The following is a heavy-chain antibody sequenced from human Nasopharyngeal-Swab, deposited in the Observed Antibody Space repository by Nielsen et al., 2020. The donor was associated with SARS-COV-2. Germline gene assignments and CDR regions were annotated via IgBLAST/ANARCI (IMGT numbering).Heavy chain of an antibody. J-gene: IGHJ5*02. CDR3: ARESPYGDYLGWFDP. V-gene: IGHV1-18*01. CDR2: ISAYNGNT. Sequence: ASVKVSCKASGYTFTSYGISWVRQAPGQGLEWMGWISAYNGNTNYAQKLQGRVTMTTDKSTSTAYMELSSLRSEDTAVYYCARESPYGDYLGWFDPWGQGTLVTVSS. CDR1: GYTFTSYG. D-gene: IGHD4-17*01.